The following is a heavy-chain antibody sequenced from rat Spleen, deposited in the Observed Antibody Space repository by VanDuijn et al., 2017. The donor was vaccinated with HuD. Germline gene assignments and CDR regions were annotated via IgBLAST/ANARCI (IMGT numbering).Heavy chain of an antibody. CDR2: ISTSGSRT. Sequence: EVQLVESDGGLVQPGRSLKLSCAASGFTFSDYYMAWVRQAPTKGLEWVATISTSGSRTYYPDSVKGRFTISRDNAKNTLYLQMDSLRSDDTATYYCATRDGGYPGWGQGTLVTVSS. D-gene: IGHD1-11*01. J-gene: IGHJ3*01. CDR1: GFTFSDYY. V-gene: IGHV5-27*01. CDR3: ATRDGGYPG.